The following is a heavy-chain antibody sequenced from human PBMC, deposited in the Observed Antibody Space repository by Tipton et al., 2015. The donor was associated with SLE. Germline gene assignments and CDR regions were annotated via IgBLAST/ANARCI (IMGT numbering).Heavy chain of an antibody. CDR3: AKDYNHDNADYN. D-gene: IGHD4-17*01. Sequence: LRLSCTVSGGSISSGGYYWTWIRQLPGKGLEWIGYIYYSGNTYYNPSLGSRLTISVDKSKNQFSLKLSSVTVADTAVYYCAKDYNHDNADYNWGQGTLVTVSS. J-gene: IGHJ4*02. V-gene: IGHV4-31*02. CDR1: GGSISSGGYY. CDR2: IYYSGNT.